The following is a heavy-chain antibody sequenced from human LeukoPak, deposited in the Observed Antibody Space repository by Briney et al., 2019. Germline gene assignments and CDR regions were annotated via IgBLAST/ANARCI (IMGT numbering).Heavy chain of an antibody. D-gene: IGHD1-14*01. J-gene: IGHJ4*02. Sequence: GGSLKLSCAASGFTFSGSAIHWVRQASGKGLEWIGRIKSKAYNYATTYAASVKGRFSISRDDSKSTAYLQRNSLKTEDTAVYYCTRPYDHSDYWGQGTLVTVSS. CDR1: GFTFSGSA. CDR3: TRPYDHSDY. CDR2: IKSKAYNYAT. V-gene: IGHV3-73*01.